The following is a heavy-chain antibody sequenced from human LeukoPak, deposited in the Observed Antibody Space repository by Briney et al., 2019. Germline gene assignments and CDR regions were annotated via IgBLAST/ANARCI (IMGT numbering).Heavy chain of an antibody. D-gene: IGHD3-10*01. J-gene: IGHJ1*01. CDR1: GGTFSGYA. V-gene: IGHV1-69*13. CDR2: IIPMFGRT. CDR3: ARDQGLWFGELLPHGEYFQH. Sequence: RASVKVSCKASGGTFSGYAFSWVRQAPGQGLEWMGGIIPMFGRTNYAQTFQGRVTITADESTSTAYMELTSLRSDDTDVYYCARDQGLWFGELLPHGEYFQHWGQGTLVTVSS.